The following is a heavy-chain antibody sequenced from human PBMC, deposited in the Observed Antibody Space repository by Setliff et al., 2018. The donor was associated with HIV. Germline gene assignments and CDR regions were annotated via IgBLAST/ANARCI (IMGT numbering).Heavy chain of an antibody. CDR3: ARDAPTVYANGWFDP. J-gene: IGHJ5*02. CDR1: NGSVSSNNW. Sequence: PSETLSLTCAVSNGSVSSNNWWTWVRQPPGKDLEWIGEISQTGSTNYNPSLKSRVTISVDKSKNQFSLKLGSVTAADTAVYYCARDAPTVYANGWFDPWGQGTLVTVSS. CDR2: ISQTGST. V-gene: IGHV4-4*02. D-gene: IGHD2-8*01.